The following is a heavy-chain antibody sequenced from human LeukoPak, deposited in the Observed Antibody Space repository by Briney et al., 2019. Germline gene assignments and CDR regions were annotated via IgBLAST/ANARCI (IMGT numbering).Heavy chain of an antibody. CDR2: IYHSGST. Sequence: SQTLSLTCAVSGGSISSGGYSWSWIRQPPGKGLEWIVYIYHSGSTYYNPSLKSRVTISVDRSKNQFSLKLSSVTAADTAVYYCARVGYCSGGSCYSHYFDYWGQGTLVTVSS. CDR1: GGSISSGGYS. V-gene: IGHV4-30-2*01. D-gene: IGHD2-15*01. CDR3: ARVGYCSGGSCYSHYFDY. J-gene: IGHJ4*02.